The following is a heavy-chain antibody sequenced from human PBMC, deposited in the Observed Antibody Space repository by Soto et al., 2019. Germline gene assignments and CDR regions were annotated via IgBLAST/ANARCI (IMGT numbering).Heavy chain of an antibody. Sequence: QLQLQESGPGLVKPSENLSLTCTVSGGSISSRSFYWGWIRQPPGMGLEWIGSIYYSGSTDYDPSLKSRLSISVDTSKNQFSLRLSSVTAADTAVYYCASRSSYCRHTTYYEDYFDYWGQGILVTVSS. CDR2: IYYSGST. V-gene: IGHV4-39*01. CDR1: GGSISSRSFY. CDR3: ASRSSYCRHTTYYEDYFDY. J-gene: IGHJ4*02. D-gene: IGHD2-2*01.